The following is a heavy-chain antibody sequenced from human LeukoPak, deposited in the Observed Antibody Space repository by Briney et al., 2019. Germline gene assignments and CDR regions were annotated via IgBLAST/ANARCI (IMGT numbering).Heavy chain of an antibody. CDR3: ARLVPERFFQLNPEGYYDS. Sequence: PSETLSLTCRVSGEPFSGYYWSWIRQPPGKGLELIGEINRSGNTDYNPSLKSRVSISIDTSKNQVSLNLFAVTAADTAVYYCARLVPERFFQLNPEGYYDSWGQGTLVTVS. CDR1: GEPFSGYY. D-gene: IGHD3-3*01. V-gene: IGHV4-34*01. J-gene: IGHJ4*02. CDR2: INRSGNT.